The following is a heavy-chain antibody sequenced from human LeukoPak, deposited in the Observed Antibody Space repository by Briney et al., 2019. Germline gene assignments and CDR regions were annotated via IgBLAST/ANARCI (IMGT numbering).Heavy chain of an antibody. CDR1: GASVSTYY. Sequence: PSETLSLTCTVSGASVSTYYWNWIRQSPGKGLEWMGYFHYSGSTKSNPSLKSRVTMSLDTSKNQFSLRLNSVTAADTAMYYCARDTRSYDRSGYYSFDLWGQGTLVTVSS. J-gene: IGHJ4*02. V-gene: IGHV4-59*02. D-gene: IGHD3-22*01. CDR3: ARDTRSYDRSGYYSFDL. CDR2: FHYSGST.